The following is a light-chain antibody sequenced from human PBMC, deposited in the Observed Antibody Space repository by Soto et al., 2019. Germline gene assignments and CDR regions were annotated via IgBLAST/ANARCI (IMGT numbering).Light chain of an antibody. V-gene: IGLV2-14*01. Sequence: QSALTQHASVSGSPGQSITISCTGPSSDVGGYNYVSWYQQHPGKAPKLMIYEVSNRPSGVSNRFSGSKSGNTASLTISGLQAEDEADYYCSSYTSSTTLYVFGTGTKVTVL. J-gene: IGLJ1*01. CDR1: SSDVGGYNY. CDR3: SSYTSSTTLYV. CDR2: EVS.